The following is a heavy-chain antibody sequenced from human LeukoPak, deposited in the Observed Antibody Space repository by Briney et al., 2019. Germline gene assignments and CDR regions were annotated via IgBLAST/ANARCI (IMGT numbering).Heavy chain of an antibody. V-gene: IGHV3-23*01. CDR1: GFTFSSYA. CDR2: ISGSGGST. J-gene: IGHJ6*02. Sequence: GSLRLSCAASGFTFSSYAMSWVRQAPGKGLEWVSAISGSGGSTYYADSVKGRFTISRDNSKNTLYLQMNSLRAEDTAVYYCARETTTVTTLYYYYYGMDVWGQGTTVTVSS. CDR3: ARETTTVTTLYYYYYGMDV. D-gene: IGHD4-11*01.